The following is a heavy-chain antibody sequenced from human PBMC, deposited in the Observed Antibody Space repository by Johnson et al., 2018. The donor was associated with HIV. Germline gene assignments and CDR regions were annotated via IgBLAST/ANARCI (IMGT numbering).Heavy chain of an antibody. CDR1: GFTISNYG. J-gene: IGHJ3*02. V-gene: IGHV3-30*19. D-gene: IGHD5-24*01. CDR2: ISYDGSNK. CDR3: ARACRDGYTCDAFDI. Sequence: QVQLVESGGGVVQPGGSLRLSCVASGFTISNYGMHWVRQAPGKGLEWVAFISYDGSNKYYADSVNGRFTISRDNSKNTLYLQMNSLRAEDTALYYCARACRDGYTCDAFDIWGQGTMVTVSS.